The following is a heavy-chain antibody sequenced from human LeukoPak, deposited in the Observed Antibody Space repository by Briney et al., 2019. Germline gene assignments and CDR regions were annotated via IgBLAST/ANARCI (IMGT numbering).Heavy chain of an antibody. CDR3: AKDRYSGSYSPLDD. CDR1: GFTFSSYA. D-gene: IGHD1-26*01. V-gene: IGHV3-23*01. Sequence: PGGSLRLSCAASGFTFSSYAMKWVRQAPGKGLEWVSAISGSGGSTYYPASVKGRFTISRDNSKNTLYLQMNSLRAEDTAVYDCAKDRYSGSYSPLDDWGQGTLLTVSS. CDR2: ISGSGGST. J-gene: IGHJ4*02.